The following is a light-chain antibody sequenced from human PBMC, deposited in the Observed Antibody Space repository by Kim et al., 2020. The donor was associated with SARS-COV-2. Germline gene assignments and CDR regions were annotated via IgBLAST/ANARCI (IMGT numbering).Light chain of an antibody. Sequence: GQAVTLPCTGNGGGFECYNVVSWYQQHPGKAPILMIDEVGKRPSGVADRFGGSKSGNAAFLTVSGLQEEDEADYYCSSYASNIAWVFGGGTKLTVL. J-gene: IGLJ3*02. CDR2: EVG. CDR3: SSYASNIAWV. CDR1: GGGFECYNV. V-gene: IGLV2-8*01.